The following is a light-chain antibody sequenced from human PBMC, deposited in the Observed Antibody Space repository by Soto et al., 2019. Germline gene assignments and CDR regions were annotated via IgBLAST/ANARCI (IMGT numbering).Light chain of an antibody. V-gene: IGKV3-20*01. Sequence: EIVLTQSPGTLSLSPGERATLSCRASQSVSSSYLAWYQKKPGQAPRLLIYGASRRATGIPDRFSGSGSGTDFTLTISRLEPEDFAVYYCQQYGSSLMYTFGQGTKLEIK. CDR3: QQYGSSLMYT. CDR2: GAS. CDR1: QSVSSSY. J-gene: IGKJ2*01.